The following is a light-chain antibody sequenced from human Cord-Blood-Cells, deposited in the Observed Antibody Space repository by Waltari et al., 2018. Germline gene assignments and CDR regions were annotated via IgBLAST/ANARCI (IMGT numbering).Light chain of an antibody. CDR1: SSNIGSNY. CDR2: RNN. CDR3: AAWDDSLSGPV. Sequence: QSVLTQPPSASGTPGQRVTISCSGSSSNIGSNYVYWYQQLPGTAPKLLIYRNNQRTSGGPDRFSGSKSGTSASLAISGLRSEDEADYYCAAWDDSLSGPVFGTGTKVTVL. J-gene: IGLJ1*01. V-gene: IGLV1-47*01.